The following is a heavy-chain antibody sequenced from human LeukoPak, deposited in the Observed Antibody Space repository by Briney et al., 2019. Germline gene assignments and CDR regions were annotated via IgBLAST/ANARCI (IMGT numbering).Heavy chain of an antibody. CDR3: ARDGADRYFGWLLHYGMDV. CDR2: ISAYNGNT. D-gene: IGHD3-9*01. V-gene: IGHV1-18*04. J-gene: IGHJ6*04. Sequence: ASVKVSCTASGYTFTSYGISRVRQAPGQGREWLGWISAYNGNTNYAQKLQGRVTMTTDTSTSTAYMELRRLRSDDTGVYYCARDGADRYFGWLLHYGMDVWGKGTTVTVSS. CDR1: GYTFTSYG.